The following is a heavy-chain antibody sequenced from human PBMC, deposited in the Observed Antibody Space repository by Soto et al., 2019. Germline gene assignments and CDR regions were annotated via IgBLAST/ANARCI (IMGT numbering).Heavy chain of an antibody. CDR3: ARGWRQLVPNWFDP. Sequence: QVQLQESGPGLVKPSETLSLTCTVSNGSISSYYWSWIRQPPGKGLEWIGYIYYSGITNYNPSLKSRVTISVDTSKNQFPLKLSSVTAADTAVYYCARGWRQLVPNWFDPWGQGTLVTVSS. J-gene: IGHJ5*02. CDR1: NGSISSYY. V-gene: IGHV4-59*01. CDR2: IYYSGIT. D-gene: IGHD6-6*01.